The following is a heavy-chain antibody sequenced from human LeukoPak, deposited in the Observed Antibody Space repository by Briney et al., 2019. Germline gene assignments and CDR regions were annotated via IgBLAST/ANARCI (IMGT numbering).Heavy chain of an antibody. V-gene: IGHV3-21*01. CDR1: GFTFSSYS. J-gene: IGHJ4*02. CDR3: SWNSAYYVSFDY. Sequence: KTGGSLRLSCAASGFTFSSYSMNWVRQAPGMGLVGVSFISSSSRYIYYEDSVKGRFTISRKNPKTLLYLQMTSLRAEDKAVYYCSWNSAYYVSFDYWGQGILVTVSS. CDR2: ISSSSRYI. D-gene: IGHD3-22*01.